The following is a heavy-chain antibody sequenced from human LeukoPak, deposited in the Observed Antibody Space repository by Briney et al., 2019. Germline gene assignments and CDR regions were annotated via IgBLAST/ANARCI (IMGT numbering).Heavy chain of an antibody. D-gene: IGHD4-17*01. J-gene: IGHJ5*02. CDR3: ARCYGDYGGGWFDP. CDR1: GGSISSYY. CDR2: IYYSGST. Sequence: SETLSLTCTVSGGSISSYYWSWIRQPPGKGLEWIGYIYYSGSTNYNPSLKSRVTISVDTSKNQFSLKLSSVTAADTAVYYCARCYGDYGGGWFDPWGQGTLVTVSS. V-gene: IGHV4-59*01.